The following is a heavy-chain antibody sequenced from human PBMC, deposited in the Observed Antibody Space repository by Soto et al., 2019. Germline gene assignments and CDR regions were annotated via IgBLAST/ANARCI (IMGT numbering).Heavy chain of an antibody. CDR1: GFTFSSYG. CDR3: ARDGDVNTGFGKDY. V-gene: IGHV3-33*01. D-gene: IGHD3-16*01. CDR2: IWHDGGNK. J-gene: IGHJ4*02. Sequence: GGSLRLSCAASGFTFSSYGMHWVRQAPGKRLEWVAFIWHDGGNKFYAESVKGRFTTSRDNSKNTLYLQMTSLSAEDTAMYYCARDGDVNTGFGKDYWGQGNLVTVSS.